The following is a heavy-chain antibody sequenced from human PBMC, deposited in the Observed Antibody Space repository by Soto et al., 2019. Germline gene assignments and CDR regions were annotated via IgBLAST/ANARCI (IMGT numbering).Heavy chain of an antibody. CDR2: INHSGST. CDR1: GGSFSGYY. V-gene: IGHV4-34*01. J-gene: IGHJ6*02. Sequence: SETLSLTYAVYGGSFSGYYWSWIRQPPGKGLEWIGEINHSGSTNYNPSLKSRVTISVDTSKNQFSLKLSSVTAADTAVYYCANRRIHPSHYYYGMDVWGQGTTVTVSS. D-gene: IGHD1-20*01. CDR3: ANRRIHPSHYYYGMDV.